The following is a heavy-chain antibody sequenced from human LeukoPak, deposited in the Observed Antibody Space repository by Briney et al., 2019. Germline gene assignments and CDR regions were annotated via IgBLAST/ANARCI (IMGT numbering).Heavy chain of an antibody. CDR2: INPNSGGT. V-gene: IGHV1-2*02. CDR1: GYTFTGYY. J-gene: IGHJ4*02. D-gene: IGHD6-13*01. Sequence: ASVKVSCKASGYTFTGYYMHWVRQAPGQGLEWMGWINPNSGGTNYAQKFQGRVTMTRDTSISTAYLELSRPISDDTAVYYCTKIIATGTAYFDNWGQGTLVTVSS. CDR3: TKIIATGTAYFDN.